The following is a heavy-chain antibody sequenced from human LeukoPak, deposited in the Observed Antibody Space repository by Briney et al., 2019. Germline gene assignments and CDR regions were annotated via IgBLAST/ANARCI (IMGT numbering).Heavy chain of an antibody. V-gene: IGHV4-59*11. J-gene: IGHJ4*02. CDR3: ARRAGAYSHPYDY. Sequence: SETLSLTCTLSGGSISNLYWSWIRQPPGKGLEWIGYIYYSGSTNYNPSLKSRVTISVDTSKNQFSLKLSSVTAADTAVYYCARRAGAYSHPYDYWGQGTLVTVSS. D-gene: IGHD4/OR15-4a*01. CDR1: GGSISNLY. CDR2: IYYSGST.